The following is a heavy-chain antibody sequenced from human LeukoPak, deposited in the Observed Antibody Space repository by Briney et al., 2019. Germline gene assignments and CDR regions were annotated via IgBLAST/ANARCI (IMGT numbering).Heavy chain of an antibody. CDR1: GFTFSSYA. V-gene: IGHV3-23*01. J-gene: IGHJ4*02. D-gene: IGHD2-8*01. CDR3: AKEGSVCTNGICRYFDF. Sequence: HPGGSLRLSCAASGFTFSSYAMSWVRQAPGKGLEWVSAISGSGGSTYYADSVKGRFTISRDNAKNSLYLQMNSLRAEDTALYYCAKEGSVCTNGICRYFDFWGQGTLVTVSS. CDR2: ISGSGGST.